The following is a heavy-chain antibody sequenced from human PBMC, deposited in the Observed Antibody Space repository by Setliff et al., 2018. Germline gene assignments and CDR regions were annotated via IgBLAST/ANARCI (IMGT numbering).Heavy chain of an antibody. V-gene: IGHV3-23*01. Sequence: PGGSLRLSCATSGFTFRDYSLVWVRQAPGKGLEWVSGIVQSSDVVYADSVKGRFIMSRDNSRNTISLQINDLRVEDTATYYCAKDRVPDGIWEFDLWGQGLLVTVSS. D-gene: IGHD1-20*01. CDR3: AKDRVPDGIWEFDL. CDR1: GFTFRDYS. CDR2: IVQSSDV. J-gene: IGHJ4*02.